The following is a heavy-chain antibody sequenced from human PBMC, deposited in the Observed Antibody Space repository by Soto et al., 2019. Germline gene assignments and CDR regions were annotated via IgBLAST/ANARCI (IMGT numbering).Heavy chain of an antibody. D-gene: IGHD6-13*01. CDR1: GYTFTSYG. CDR2: ISAYNGNT. V-gene: IGHV1-18*01. Sequence: QVQLVQSGAEVKKPGASVKVSCKASGYTFTSYGISWVRQAPGQGLEWMGWISAYNGNTNYAQKLQGRVTMTTDTSTSTDYMELRSLRSDDTAVYYCARLAAAGIEGDAFDIWGQGTMVTVAS. J-gene: IGHJ3*02. CDR3: ARLAAAGIEGDAFDI.